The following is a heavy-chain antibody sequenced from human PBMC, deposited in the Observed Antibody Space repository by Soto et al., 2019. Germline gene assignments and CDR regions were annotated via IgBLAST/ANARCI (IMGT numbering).Heavy chain of an antibody. CDR3: AREAVDSSGYFDY. Sequence: ASVKVSCTDSGYTFTVYYMHWVRQAPGQGLEWMGWINPNSGGTNYAQKFQGWVTMTRDTSISTAYMELSRLRSYDTAVYYCAREAVDSSGYFDYWGQGTLVTVSS. J-gene: IGHJ4*02. D-gene: IGHD3-22*01. V-gene: IGHV1-2*04. CDR2: INPNSGGT. CDR1: GYTFTVYY.